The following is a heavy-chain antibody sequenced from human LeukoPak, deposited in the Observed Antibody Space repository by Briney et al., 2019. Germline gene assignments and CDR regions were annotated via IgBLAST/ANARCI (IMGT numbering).Heavy chain of an antibody. CDR3: AKDDGVYCSSTSCWDDAFDV. J-gene: IGHJ3*01. CDR2: ISGSGGST. D-gene: IGHD2-2*01. Sequence: GGSLRLSCAVSGFTFSSYAMSWVRQAPGKGLEWVSAISGSGGSTYYADSVKGRFTISRDNSKNTLYLQMNSLRAEDTAVYYCAKDDGVYCSSTSCWDDAFDVWGRGTMVTVSS. CDR1: GFTFSSYA. V-gene: IGHV3-23*01.